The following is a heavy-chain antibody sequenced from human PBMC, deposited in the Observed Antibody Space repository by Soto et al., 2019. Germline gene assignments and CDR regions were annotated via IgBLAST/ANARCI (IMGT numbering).Heavy chain of an antibody. CDR1: GFTFSSYA. CDR3: AKALGELSPESYDY. J-gene: IGHJ4*02. Sequence: QVQLLESGGGVVQPGRSLRLSCAASGFTFSSYAMHWVRQAPGKGLEWVAVISYDGSDKYYADSVKGRFTISRDNSKNTLNLQMNSLRAYDTAVYYCAKALGELSPESYDYWGQGTLITVSS. V-gene: IGHV3-30*18. D-gene: IGHD3-16*02. CDR2: ISYDGSDK.